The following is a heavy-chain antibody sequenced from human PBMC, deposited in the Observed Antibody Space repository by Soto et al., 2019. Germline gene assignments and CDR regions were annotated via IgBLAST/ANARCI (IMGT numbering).Heavy chain of an antibody. CDR1: GDSISSYY. D-gene: IGHD5-12*01. CDR2: IHYSGST. V-gene: IGHV4-59*08. J-gene: IGHJ4*02. Sequence: SETLSLTCTVSGDSISSYYWSWIRQPPGKGLEWIGYIHYSGSTNYNPSLKSRVTISVDTSKNQFSLRLSSVTAADTAVYYCARGRWLRSSFDYWGQGTLVTVSS. CDR3: ARGRWLRSSFDY.